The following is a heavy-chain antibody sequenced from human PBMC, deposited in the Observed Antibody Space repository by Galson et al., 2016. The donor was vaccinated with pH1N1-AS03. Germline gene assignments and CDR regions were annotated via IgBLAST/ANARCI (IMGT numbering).Heavy chain of an antibody. D-gene: IGHD3-22*01. CDR2: MYHSGTT. Sequence: SETLSLTCDVSGFSISSGYYWGWIRQPPGKGLEWIGSMYHSGTTFHNPSLKSRVTMSVDTSKNQFSLKLTSVTAADTAVYFCAKDQYETSGHYWGHDASDIWGQGTMVTVSS. J-gene: IGHJ3*02. V-gene: IGHV4-38-2*02. CDR3: AKDQYETSGHYWGHDASDI. CDR1: GFSISSGYY.